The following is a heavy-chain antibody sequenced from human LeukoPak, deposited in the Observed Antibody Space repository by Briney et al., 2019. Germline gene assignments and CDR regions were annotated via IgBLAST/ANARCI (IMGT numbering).Heavy chain of an antibody. J-gene: IGHJ4*02. D-gene: IGHD6-6*01. V-gene: IGHV4-34*01. CDR3: ARGTAARNDD. Sequence: PSETLSLTCAVYGGSFSGYYWSWIRQPPGKGLEWIGEINHSGSTNYNPSLKSRVTISVDTSKNQFSLKLSSVTAADTAVYYCARGTAARNDDWGQGTLVTVSS. CDR2: INHSGST. CDR1: GGSFSGYY.